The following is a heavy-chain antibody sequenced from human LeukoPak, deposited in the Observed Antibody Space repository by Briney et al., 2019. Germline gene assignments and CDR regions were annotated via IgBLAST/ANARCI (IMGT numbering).Heavy chain of an antibody. V-gene: IGHV1-18*01. CDR2: ISAYNGNT. D-gene: IGHD5-18*01. J-gene: IGHJ5*02. CDR3: ARAVGGIQLGLRHLGHWFDP. CDR1: GYTFTSYG. Sequence: ASVKLSCKASGYTFTSYGIRSVRQAPGQGLEWMGWISAYNGNTNYAQKTQGRVTMTTDTSTSTAYMELRSLRSDDTAVYYCARAVGGIQLGLRHLGHWFDPWGQGTLVTVSS.